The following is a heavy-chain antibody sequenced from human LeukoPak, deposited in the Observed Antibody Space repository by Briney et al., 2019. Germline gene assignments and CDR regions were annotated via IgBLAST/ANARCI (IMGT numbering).Heavy chain of an antibody. CDR2: MDPNTGNT. D-gene: IGHD6-19*01. Sequence: GASVKVTCKASGYTFTNYDINWVRQATGQGLEWLGWMDPNTGNTGYAQKFQGRVTITRNTSMSTAYMELSSLRSEDTAVYYCAAHRHYSSGCFDYWGQGTLVTVSS. V-gene: IGHV1-8*03. CDR1: GYTFTNYD. CDR3: AAHRHYSSGCFDY. J-gene: IGHJ4*02.